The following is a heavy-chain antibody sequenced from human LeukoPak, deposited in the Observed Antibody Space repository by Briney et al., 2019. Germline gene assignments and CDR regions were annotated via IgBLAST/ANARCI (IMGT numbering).Heavy chain of an antibody. D-gene: IGHD2-15*01. Sequence: QTGGSLRLSCAASGFTFSSFAMSWVRQAPGKGLEWVSNISGSGRGGRTYYADSVKGRFTISRDNSKNSLYLQMNILRAEDTAIYYCAKSGLNRFDYWGQGTLVTVSS. V-gene: IGHV3-23*01. CDR3: AKSGLNRFDY. CDR2: ISGSGRGGRT. CDR1: GFTFSSFA. J-gene: IGHJ4*02.